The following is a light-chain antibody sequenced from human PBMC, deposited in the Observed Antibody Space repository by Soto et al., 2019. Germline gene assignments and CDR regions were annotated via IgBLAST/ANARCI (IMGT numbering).Light chain of an antibody. CDR2: WAS. CDR1: QTVLYSPNNMNC. CDR3: QQFLHLPPP. V-gene: IGKV4-1*01. J-gene: IGKJ4*01. Sequence: DIVMTQSPDSLAVSLGERVTINCKSSQTVLYSPNNMNCLAWYHQKPGQPPKLLLYWASTRESGLPDRFSGNGSGTDFTLTISSLQAEDVAVYYCQQFLHLPPPVGGGTKLELK.